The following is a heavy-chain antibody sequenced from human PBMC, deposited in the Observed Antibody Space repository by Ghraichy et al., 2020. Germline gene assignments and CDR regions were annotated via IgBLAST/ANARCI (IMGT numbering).Heavy chain of an antibody. CDR3: ARSKGASDYDFWSGNYYYAMDV. D-gene: IGHD3-3*01. CDR2: IHYSWST. Sequence: ESLNISCTVSGGSISSYYWSWIRQSPAKGLEWIGYIHYSWSTNYNPSLKRRVTLSVDTSKKQLSLKVRSVTAADSAVYYCARSKGASDYDFWSGNYYYAMDVWGQGAAVTVSS. J-gene: IGHJ6*02. CDR1: GGSISSYY. V-gene: IGHV4-59*01.